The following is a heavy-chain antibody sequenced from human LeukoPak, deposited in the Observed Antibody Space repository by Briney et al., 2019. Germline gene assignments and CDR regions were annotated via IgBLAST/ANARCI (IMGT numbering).Heavy chain of an antibody. CDR2: LYSGGSA. V-gene: IGHV3-53*01. D-gene: IGHD2-21*02. J-gene: IGHJ6*02. CDR1: GFTFSNYW. Sequence: GGSLRLSCAGSGFTFSNYWMTWVRQAPGKGLEWIAVLYSGGSAYYADSVKGRFTISRDNSKNTLYLQIYSLRAEDTAVYYCARDSETETGWYYYGMDVWGQGTTVTVSS. CDR3: ARDSETETGWYYYGMDV.